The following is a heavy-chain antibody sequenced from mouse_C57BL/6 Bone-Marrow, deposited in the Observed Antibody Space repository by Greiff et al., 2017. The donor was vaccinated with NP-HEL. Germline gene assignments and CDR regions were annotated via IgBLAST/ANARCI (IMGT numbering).Heavy chain of an antibody. CDR2: ISYDGSN. CDR3: ARDRRSITTVVFDY. Sequence: EVQLQQSGPGLVKPSQSLSLTCSVTGYSITSGYYWNWIRQFPGNKLEWMGYISYDGSNNYNPSLKNRISITRDTSKNQFFLKLNSVTTEDTATYYCARDRRSITTVVFDYWGQGTTLTVSS. V-gene: IGHV3-6*01. CDR1: GYSITSGYY. J-gene: IGHJ2*01. D-gene: IGHD1-1*01.